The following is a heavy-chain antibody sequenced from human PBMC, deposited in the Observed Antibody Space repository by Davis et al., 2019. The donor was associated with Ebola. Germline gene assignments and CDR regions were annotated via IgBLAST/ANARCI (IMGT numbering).Heavy chain of an antibody. Sequence: GGSLRLSCAASGFTFSSYWMSWVRQAPGKGLEWVANIKQDGSEKYYVDSVKGRFTISRDNAKNTLYLQMNSLRAEDTAVYYCARVAIFGVVPFWGQGTLVTVSS. D-gene: IGHD3-3*01. V-gene: IGHV3-7*01. CDR2: IKQDGSEK. CDR3: ARVAIFGVVPF. CDR1: GFTFSSYW. J-gene: IGHJ4*02.